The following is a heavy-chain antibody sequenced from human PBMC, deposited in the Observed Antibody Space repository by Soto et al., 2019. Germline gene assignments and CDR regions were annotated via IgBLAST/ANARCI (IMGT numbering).Heavy chain of an antibody. CDR3: ARVFPSYCGGDCSYFDS. CDR1: GGSVNSYY. Sequence: SETLSLTCTVSGGSVNSYYWSWIRQPPGKGLEWIGYIFYSGSTKSNPSLKSRVTMSVDMSKNQFSLRLTSVTAADTAVYYCARVFPSYCGGDCSYFDSWGQGTLVTVS. V-gene: IGHV4-59*02. D-gene: IGHD2-21*02. CDR2: IFYSGST. J-gene: IGHJ4*02.